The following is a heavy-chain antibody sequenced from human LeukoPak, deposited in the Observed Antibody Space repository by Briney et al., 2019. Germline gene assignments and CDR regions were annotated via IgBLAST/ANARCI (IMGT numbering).Heavy chain of an antibody. V-gene: IGHV3-23*01. CDR3: AKDVYSSGWYYFDY. Sequence: GGSLRLSCAASGFTFSIYAISWVRQAPGKGLEWVSAISGSGGSTYYADSVKGRFTISRDNSKNTLYLQMNSLRAEDTAVYYCAKDVYSSGWYYFDYWGQGTLVTVSS. J-gene: IGHJ4*02. CDR2: ISGSGGST. CDR1: GFTFSIYA. D-gene: IGHD6-19*01.